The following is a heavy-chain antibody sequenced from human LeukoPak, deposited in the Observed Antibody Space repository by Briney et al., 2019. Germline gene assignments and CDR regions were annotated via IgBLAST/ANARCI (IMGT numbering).Heavy chain of an antibody. J-gene: IGHJ4*02. CDR3: ARSSGSYYKSGGLDY. D-gene: IGHD3-10*01. Sequence: GGSLRLSCTASGFTFSSYSLNWVRQAPGKGLEWVSYISSSSTTIYYADSVKGRFTISRDNAKNSLYLQMNSLRAEDTAVYYCARSSGSYYKSGGLDYWGQGILVTVSS. CDR2: ISSSSTTI. V-gene: IGHV3-48*01. CDR1: GFTFSSYS.